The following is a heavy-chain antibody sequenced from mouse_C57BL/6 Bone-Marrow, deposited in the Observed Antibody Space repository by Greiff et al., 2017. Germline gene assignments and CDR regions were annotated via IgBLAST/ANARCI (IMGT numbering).Heavy chain of an antibody. V-gene: IGHV14-2*01. J-gene: IGHJ3*01. Sequence: DVHLVESGAELVKPGASVKLSCTASGFNIKDYYMHWVKQRTEQGLEWIGRIDPEDGETKYAPKFQGKATITADTSSNTAYLQLSSLTSEDTAVYYCAREYYGSSPFAYWGQGTLVTVSA. CDR2: IDPEDGET. CDR1: GFNIKDYY. CDR3: AREYYGSSPFAY. D-gene: IGHD1-1*01.